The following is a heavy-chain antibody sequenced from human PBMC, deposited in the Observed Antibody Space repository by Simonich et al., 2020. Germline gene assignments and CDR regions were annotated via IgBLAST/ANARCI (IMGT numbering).Heavy chain of an antibody. CDR2: VKQDGREK. Sequence: EVQLVESGGGLVQPGGSLRLSCAASGFTFSSYWMSWVRQAPGKGREGVANVKQDGREKYYVDSVKGRFTISRDNAKNSLYLQMNSLRAEDTAVYYCACLGTGDAFDIWGQGTMVTVSS. CDR1: GFTFSSYW. D-gene: IGHD3-9*01. V-gene: IGHV3-7*01. J-gene: IGHJ3*02. CDR3: ACLGTGDAFDI.